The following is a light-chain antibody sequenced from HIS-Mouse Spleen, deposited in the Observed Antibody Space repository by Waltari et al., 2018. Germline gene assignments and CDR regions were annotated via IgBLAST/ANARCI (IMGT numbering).Light chain of an antibody. CDR2: GNS. V-gene: IGLV1-40*01. CDR1: RSNIGAGSD. CDR3: QSYDSSLSGWV. J-gene: IGLJ3*02. Sequence: QSVLTQPPSVSGAPGQRVTISSTGSRSNIGAGSDVHGYQQPPGTAPKLLIYGNSNRPSGVPDRFSGSKSGTSASLAITGLQAEDEADYYCQSYDSSLSGWVFGGGTKLTVL.